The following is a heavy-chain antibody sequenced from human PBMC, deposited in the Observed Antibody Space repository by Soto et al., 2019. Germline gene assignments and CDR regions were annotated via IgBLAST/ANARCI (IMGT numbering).Heavy chain of an antibody. D-gene: IGHD3-16*01. Sequence: EVQLVESGGGLVQPGGSVIISCAASGFTFSGSAIHWVRQASGKGLEWVGRIKARSYNYATAYTASLKGRFTISRDDSKNTAYLQVNSLKTEDTAVYFCSRLWAGGDDRDSPPYYLDYWGQGTLVTVSS. CDR3: SRLWAGGDDRDSPPYYLDY. CDR1: GFTFSGSA. CDR2: IKARSYNYAT. V-gene: IGHV3-73*02. J-gene: IGHJ4*02.